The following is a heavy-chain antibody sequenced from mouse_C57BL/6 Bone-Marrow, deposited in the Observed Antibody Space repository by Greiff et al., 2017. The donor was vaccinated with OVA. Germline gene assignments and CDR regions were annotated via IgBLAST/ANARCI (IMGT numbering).Heavy chain of an antibody. CDR1: GYTFTSYW. V-gene: IGHV1-52*01. CDR3: ARIHYGSSFWFAY. J-gene: IGHJ3*01. CDR2: IDPSDSET. D-gene: IGHD1-1*01. Sequence: VQLQQPGAELVRPGSSVKLSCTASGYTFTSYWMHWVKQRPIQGLEWIGNIDPSDSETHYNQKVKDKATLTVDKSSNTAYMQLSSLTSEDSAVYYCARIHYGSSFWFAYWGQGTLVTVSA.